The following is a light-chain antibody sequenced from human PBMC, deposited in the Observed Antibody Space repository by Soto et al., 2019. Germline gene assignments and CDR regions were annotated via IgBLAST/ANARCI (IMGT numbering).Light chain of an antibody. CDR1: QTVNINY. CDR3: QQYDTSPRT. J-gene: IGKJ1*01. V-gene: IGKV3-20*01. Sequence: EIVLTQSPGTLSLSPGEGATLSCRASQTVNINYLAWYQQKPGQAPRPLMYATSNRATGIPDRFRGSGSGTDVTLTISRLEPEDFAMYYCQQYDTSPRTFGQGTMVEI. CDR2: ATS.